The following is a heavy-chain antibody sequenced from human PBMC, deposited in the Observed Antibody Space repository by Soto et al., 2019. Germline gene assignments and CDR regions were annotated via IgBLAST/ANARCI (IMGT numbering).Heavy chain of an antibody. Sequence: SVKVCCKVSGDTLTEISMHWVRQSQGKGLEWMGGFDPEDGETIYAQKFQGRVTMTEDTSTDTAYMELSSLRSEDTAVYYCATYSPLNYYDSSGFTIYYFDPWGQGPLVTVSS. J-gene: IGHJ4*02. CDR3: ATYSPLNYYDSSGFTIYYFDP. CDR2: FDPEDGET. CDR1: GDTLTEIS. V-gene: IGHV1-24*01. D-gene: IGHD3-22*01.